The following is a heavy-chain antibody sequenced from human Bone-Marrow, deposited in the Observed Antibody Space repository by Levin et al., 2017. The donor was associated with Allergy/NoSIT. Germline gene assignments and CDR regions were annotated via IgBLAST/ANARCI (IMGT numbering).Heavy chain of an antibody. CDR2: ISAYNGNT. Sequence: ASVKVSCKASGYTFTSYGISWVRQAPGQGLEWMGWISAYNGNTNYAQKLQGRVTMTTDTSTSTAYMELRSLRSDDTAVYYCARASLFYDFWGGYETGDYYYGMDVWGQGTTVTVSS. D-gene: IGHD3-3*01. J-gene: IGHJ6*02. V-gene: IGHV1-18*01. CDR3: ARASLFYDFWGGYETGDYYYGMDV. CDR1: GYTFTSYG.